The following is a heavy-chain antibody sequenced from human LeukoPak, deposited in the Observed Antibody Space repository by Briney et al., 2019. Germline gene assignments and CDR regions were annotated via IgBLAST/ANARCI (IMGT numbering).Heavy chain of an antibody. CDR1: GGSFSGYY. D-gene: IGHD6-13*01. Sequence: SETLSLTCAVYGGSFSGYYWSWIRQPPGKGLEWIGEINHSGSTNYNPSLKSRVTISVDTSKNQFSLKLSSVTAADTAVYYCATCSSSWEGGENWSDPWGQGTLVTVSS. CDR2: INHSGST. J-gene: IGHJ5*02. CDR3: ATCSSSWEGGENWSDP. V-gene: IGHV4-34*01.